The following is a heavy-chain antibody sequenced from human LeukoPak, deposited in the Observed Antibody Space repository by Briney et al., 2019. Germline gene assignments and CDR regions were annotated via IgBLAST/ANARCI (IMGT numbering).Heavy chain of an antibody. CDR2: IYCSGST. Sequence: SETLSLTCTVSGGSISSGGYYWSWIRQHPGKGLEWIGYIYCSGSTYYNPSLKSRVTISVDTSKNQFSLKLSSVTAADTAVYYCARGSDVLRFLEWLLSGNWFDPWGQGTLVTVSS. CDR1: GGSISSGGYY. V-gene: IGHV4-31*03. D-gene: IGHD3-3*01. CDR3: ARGSDVLRFLEWLLSGNWFDP. J-gene: IGHJ5*02.